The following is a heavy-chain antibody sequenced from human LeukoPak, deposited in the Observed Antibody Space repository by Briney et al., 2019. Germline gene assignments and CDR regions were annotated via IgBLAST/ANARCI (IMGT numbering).Heavy chain of an antibody. CDR1: GDSISRGGYY. Sequence: PSETLSLTCTVSGDSISRGGYYWSWIRQPPGKGLEWIGYIYHSGSTYYNPSLKSRVTISLDRAKNQFSLELSSVTAADTAVYYCARDGSIRGYYYGMDVWGQGTTVTVSS. D-gene: IGHD1-26*01. J-gene: IGHJ6*02. CDR3: ARDGSIRGYYYGMDV. V-gene: IGHV4-30-2*01. CDR2: IYHSGST.